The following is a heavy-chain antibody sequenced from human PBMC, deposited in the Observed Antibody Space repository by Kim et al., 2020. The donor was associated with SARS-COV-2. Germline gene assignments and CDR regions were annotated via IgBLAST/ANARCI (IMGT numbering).Heavy chain of an antibody. CDR3: VREYRGYTDGSPLDY. CDR2: INQSGSKK. J-gene: IGHJ4*02. D-gene: IGHD5-12*01. V-gene: IGHV3-7*01. Sequence: GGSLRLSCRTSGFLFSDYWMGWVRQAPGNRLEWVANINQSGSKKYYWESVKGRFTISRDNAQKSVYLQMNSLRAEDTALYLCVREYRGYTDGSPLDYWGQGTRDTVAS. CDR1: GFLFSDYW.